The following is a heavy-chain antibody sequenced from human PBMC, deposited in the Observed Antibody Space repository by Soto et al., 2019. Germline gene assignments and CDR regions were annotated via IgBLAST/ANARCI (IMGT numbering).Heavy chain of an antibody. Sequence: EVQVLDSGGGLVQPGGSLRLSCAASGFTFSTYPMSWVRQAPGKGLEWVSIISGSGGNTDYADSVEGRFTMSRDNSKNTVYLQMNSLRAEDTAVYYCVKVPLKYSGSYFDYWGQGTLVTVAS. V-gene: IGHV3-23*01. CDR3: VKVPLKYSGSYFDY. CDR1: GFTFSTYP. D-gene: IGHD1-26*01. J-gene: IGHJ4*02. CDR2: ISGSGGNT.